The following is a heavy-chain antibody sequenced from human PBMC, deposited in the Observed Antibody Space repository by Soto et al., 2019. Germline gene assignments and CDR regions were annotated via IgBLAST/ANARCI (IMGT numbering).Heavy chain of an antibody. V-gene: IGHV4-4*02. CDR3: ARTPWDGYTGYYLDY. CDR2: IYHSGST. J-gene: IGHJ4*02. Sequence: PSETLSLTCGVSGGSISRRNWWSWGRQPPGKGLEWIGEIYHSGSTNYNPSLKSRVTISVDKSKNQFSLKLSSVTAADTAVYSCARTPWDGYTGYYLDYWGQGTLVT. D-gene: IGHD5-18*01. CDR1: GGSISRRNW.